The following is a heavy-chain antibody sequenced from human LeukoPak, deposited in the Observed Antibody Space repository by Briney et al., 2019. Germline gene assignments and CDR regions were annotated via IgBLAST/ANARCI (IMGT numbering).Heavy chain of an antibody. CDR1: GGSIGSYH. Sequence: PSETLSLTCSVSGGSIGSYHWSWIRQPPGKGLEWIGHVHYTWNTKYNPSLTGRVSISLDRSKNQFSLSLSSLTAADTAVYYCARGGTRVSTYGAFDMWGQGTMVTVSS. J-gene: IGHJ3*02. CDR2: VHYTWNT. CDR3: ARGGTRVSTYGAFDM. V-gene: IGHV4-59*01. D-gene: IGHD1/OR15-1a*01.